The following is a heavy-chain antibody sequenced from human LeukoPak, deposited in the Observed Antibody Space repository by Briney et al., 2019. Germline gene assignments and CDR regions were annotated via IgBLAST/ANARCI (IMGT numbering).Heavy chain of an antibody. V-gene: IGHV1-18*01. D-gene: IGHD3-22*01. Sequence: ASVKVSCKASGYTFTSYGISWVRQAPGQGLEWMGWTSAYNGNTNYAQKLQGRVTMTTDTSTSTAYMELRSLRSDDTAVYYCARDTRERYYDSSGLSYYYYMDVWGKGTTVTVSS. CDR2: TSAYNGNT. CDR3: ARDTRERYYDSSGLSYYYYMDV. CDR1: GYTFTSYG. J-gene: IGHJ6*03.